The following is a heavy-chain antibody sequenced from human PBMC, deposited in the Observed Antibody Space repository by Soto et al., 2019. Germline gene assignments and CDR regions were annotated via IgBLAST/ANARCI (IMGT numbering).Heavy chain of an antibody. V-gene: IGHV3-33*01. Sequence: QVQLVESGGGVVQPGRSLRLSCAASGFTFSSYGMHWVRQAPGKGLEWVAVIWYDGSNKYYADSVKGRFTISRDNSKNTQYLQMNSLRSEDTAVYYCARDPSYYDSSGYYHPSFDYWGQGTLVTVSS. CDR1: GFTFSSYG. D-gene: IGHD3-22*01. CDR3: ARDPSYYDSSGYYHPSFDY. CDR2: IWYDGSNK. J-gene: IGHJ4*02.